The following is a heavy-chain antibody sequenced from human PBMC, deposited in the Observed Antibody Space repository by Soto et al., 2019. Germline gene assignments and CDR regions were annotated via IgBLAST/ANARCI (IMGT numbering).Heavy chain of an antibody. CDR1: GYTFTSYD. J-gene: IGHJ3*01. CDR3: ASGGVTVGACDF. CDR2: MNPSSGNK. D-gene: IGHD1-26*01. V-gene: IGHV1-8*01. Sequence: QVQLVQSGAEVKKPGASVKVSCKASGYTFTSYDINWVRQAAGQGLEWLGWMNPSSGNKAYAQNFRGRVALTRSYSIRSGDLALTSLTSVGTAACYGASGGVTVGACDFWGRGTLVTVTS.